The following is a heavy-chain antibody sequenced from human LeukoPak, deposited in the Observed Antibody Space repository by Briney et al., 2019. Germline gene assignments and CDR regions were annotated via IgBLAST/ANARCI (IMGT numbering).Heavy chain of an antibody. J-gene: IGHJ5*02. D-gene: IGHD1-1*01. CDR2: IYPGDSDA. CDR3: ARLVTPGVTRWFDP. CDR1: GYKFIDHW. Sequence: GESLKISFKTSGYKFIDHWIGWVRQRPGKGLEWMAIIYPGDSDARYSPSFQGQVTISADKSITTAYLQWSSLKASDTATYYCARLVTPGVTRWFDPWGQGTPVTVSS. V-gene: IGHV5-51*01.